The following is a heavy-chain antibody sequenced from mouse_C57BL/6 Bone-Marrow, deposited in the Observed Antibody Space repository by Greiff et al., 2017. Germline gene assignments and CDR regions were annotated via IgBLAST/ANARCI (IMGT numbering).Heavy chain of an antibody. CDR2: ISSGSSTI. D-gene: IGHD1-1*01. Sequence: EVKVVESGGGLVKPGGSLKLSCAASGFTFSDYGMHWVRQAPEKGLEWVAYISSGSSTIYYADTVKGRFTISRDNAKNTLFLQMTSLRSEDTAMYYCARPAPYGSSYEYYFDYWGQGTTLTVSS. V-gene: IGHV5-17*01. CDR1: GFTFSDYG. CDR3: ARPAPYGSSYEYYFDY. J-gene: IGHJ2*01.